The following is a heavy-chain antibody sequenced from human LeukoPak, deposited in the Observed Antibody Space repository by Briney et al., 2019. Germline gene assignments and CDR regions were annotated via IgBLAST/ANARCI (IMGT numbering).Heavy chain of an antibody. CDR2: IHIIGST. D-gene: IGHD2-21*02. Sequence: SETLSLTCGVSGVSIRSGNYWGGSRRPRGKGGEGIANIHIIGSTYHNPSLWSPVTISVDTYKNHFSLTLSSVTAADTAVYYCARVVIVVATEENDAFDLWGQGRMVTVSS. V-gene: IGHV4-38-2*01. CDR1: GVSIRSGNY. J-gene: IGHJ3*01. CDR3: ARVVIVVATEENDAFDL.